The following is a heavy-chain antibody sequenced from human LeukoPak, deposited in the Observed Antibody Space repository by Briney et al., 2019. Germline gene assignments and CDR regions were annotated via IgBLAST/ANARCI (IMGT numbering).Heavy chain of an antibody. D-gene: IGHD6-19*01. V-gene: IGHV4-39*07. Sequence: PSETLSLTCTVSGGSISSSSYYWGWIRQPPGKGLEWIGSIYYSGSTYYNPSLKSRVTISVDTSKNQFSLKLSSVTAADTAVYYCARDPGGSGWGNWFDPWGQGTLVTVSS. J-gene: IGHJ5*02. CDR2: IYYSGST. CDR3: ARDPGGSGWGNWFDP. CDR1: GGSISSSSYY.